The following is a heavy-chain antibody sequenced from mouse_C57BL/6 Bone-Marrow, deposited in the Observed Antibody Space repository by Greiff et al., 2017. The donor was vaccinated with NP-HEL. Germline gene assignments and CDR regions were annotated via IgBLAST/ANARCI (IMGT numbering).Heavy chain of an antibody. CDR3: AIRRYYGSSLCWYFDV. V-gene: IGHV1-74*01. Sequence: VQLLQPGAGLVQPGASVKVSCAASGFTFTNYWMHWVRQTPGQGLEWIARIHTSDSDTNYNQKFKGKDTLTVDTTSSTAYMQLSSLTSEDSAVYYCAIRRYYGSSLCWYFDVCGTGTTVTVS. CDR1: GFTFTNYW. CDR2: IHTSDSDT. D-gene: IGHD1-1*01. J-gene: IGHJ1*03.